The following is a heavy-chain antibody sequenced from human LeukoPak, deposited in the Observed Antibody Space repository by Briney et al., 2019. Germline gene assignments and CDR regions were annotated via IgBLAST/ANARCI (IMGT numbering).Heavy chain of an antibody. CDR2: ISGSGDST. Sequence: GGSLRLSCAVSGITFNTYGMSWVRQAPGKGLEWVSGISGSGDSTFYADSVKGRFTISRDNSKNTRYLQMNSLRAEDTAVYYCAKTYYSSRAHYYYYYYMDVWGKGTTVTISS. J-gene: IGHJ6*03. V-gene: IGHV3-23*01. D-gene: IGHD3-10*01. CDR3: AKTYYSSRAHYYYYYYMDV. CDR1: GITFNTYG.